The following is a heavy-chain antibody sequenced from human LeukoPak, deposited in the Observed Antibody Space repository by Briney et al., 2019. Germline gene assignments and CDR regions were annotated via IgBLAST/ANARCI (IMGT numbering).Heavy chain of an antibody. J-gene: IGHJ3*02. CDR3: ARELGRAFDI. D-gene: IGHD3-3*02. CDR1: GGSISTYH. CDR2: IYYSGDT. V-gene: IGHV4-59*01. Sequence: PSETLSLTCTVSGGSISTYHWSWIRQSPGKGLEWIGYIYYSGDTNQNPSLNSRATISADTSKNQFSLKLKSVAAADTAVYYCARELGRAFDIWGQGIAVIVSS.